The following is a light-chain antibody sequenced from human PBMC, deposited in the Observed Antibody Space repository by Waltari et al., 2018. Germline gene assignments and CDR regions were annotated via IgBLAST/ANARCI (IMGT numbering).Light chain of an antibody. CDR3: CSYAGSYTLRVV. CDR1: SSAVGGYNY. Sequence: QSALTQPRSVSGSPGQSVTISCTGTSSAVGGYNYVSWYQQHPGKAPKLMIYDVSKRPSGVPDRFSGSKSGNTASLTISGLQAEDEADYYCCSYAGSYTLRVVFGGGTKLTVL. CDR2: DVS. J-gene: IGLJ2*01. V-gene: IGLV2-11*01.